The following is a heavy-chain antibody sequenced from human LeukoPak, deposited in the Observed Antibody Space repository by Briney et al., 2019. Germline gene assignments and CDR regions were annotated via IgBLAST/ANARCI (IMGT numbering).Heavy chain of an antibody. J-gene: IGHJ5*02. Sequence: SETLPLTCTVSGVSISSSSYYWGWIRQPPGKGLEWIGSIYYSGSTYYNPSLKSRVTISVDTSKNQFSLQLSSVTAADTAVYYCARLLTTVTTNWFDPWGQGTLVTVSS. CDR1: GVSISSSSYY. CDR2: IYYSGST. CDR3: ARLLTTVTTNWFDP. V-gene: IGHV4-39*01. D-gene: IGHD4-17*01.